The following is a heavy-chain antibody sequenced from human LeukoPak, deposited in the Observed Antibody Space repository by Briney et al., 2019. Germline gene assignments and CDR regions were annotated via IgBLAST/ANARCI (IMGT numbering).Heavy chain of an antibody. CDR1: GFTFTNAW. J-gene: IGHJ4*02. D-gene: IGHD5-18*01. V-gene: IGHV3-15*01. CDR2: IKSKTDGGTT. Sequence: GGSLRLSCAASGFTFTNAWMSWGRQAPGKGLEWVGRIKSKTDGGTTAYAAPVKGRFTISRDHSKNTLYLQINSLKTEDTAVYYCTTPDTAGIDYWGQGTLVTVSS. CDR3: TTPDTAGIDY.